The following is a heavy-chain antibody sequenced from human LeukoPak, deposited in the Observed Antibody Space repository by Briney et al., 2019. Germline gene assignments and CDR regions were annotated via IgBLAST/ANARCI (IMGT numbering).Heavy chain of an antibody. J-gene: IGHJ5*02. Sequence: PGGSLRLSCAASGFTFSSYGMHWVRQAPGKGLEWVAFIRYDGSNKYYADSVKGRFTISRDNSKNTLYLQMNSLRAEDTAVYYCVKDLNLEWLSIPFDPWGQGTLVTVSS. V-gene: IGHV3-30*02. CDR1: GFTFSSYG. CDR3: VKDLNLEWLSIPFDP. CDR2: IRYDGSNK. D-gene: IGHD3-3*01.